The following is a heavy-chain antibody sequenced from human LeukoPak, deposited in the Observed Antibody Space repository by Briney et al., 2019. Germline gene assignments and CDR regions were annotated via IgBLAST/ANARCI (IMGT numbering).Heavy chain of an antibody. CDR3: ARELKGELRYNWFDP. D-gene: IGHD1-26*01. CDR2: IYHSAST. CDR1: GGSISSSNW. V-gene: IGHV4-4*02. J-gene: IGHJ5*02. Sequence: PSGTLSLTCAVSGGSISSSNWWSWVRQPPGKGLEWTGEIYHSASTNYNPSLKGRVTISVDKSKNQFSLKLSSVTAADTAVYYCARELKGELRYNWFDPWGEGTLVTVSS.